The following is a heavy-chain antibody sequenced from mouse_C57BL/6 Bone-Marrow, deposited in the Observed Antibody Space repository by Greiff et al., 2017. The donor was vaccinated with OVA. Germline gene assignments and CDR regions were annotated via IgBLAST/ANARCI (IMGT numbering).Heavy chain of an antibody. V-gene: IGHV2-2*01. D-gene: IGHD2-3*01. CDR1: GFSLTSYG. CDR3: ARKGGGYYGAMDY. Sequence: VMLVESGPGLVQPSQSLSITCTVSGFSLTSYGVHWVRQSPGTGLEWLGVIWSGGSTDYNAAFISRLSTSKDNSKSQVSFKMNSQQNDDTAIYYCARKGGGYYGAMDYWGQGTSVTVSS. CDR2: IWSGGST. J-gene: IGHJ4*01.